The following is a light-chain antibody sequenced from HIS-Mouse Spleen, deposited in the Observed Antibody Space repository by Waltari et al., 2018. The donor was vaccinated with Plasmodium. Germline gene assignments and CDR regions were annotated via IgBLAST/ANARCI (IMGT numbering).Light chain of an antibody. Sequence: SYELTQPPSVSVSPGQTARITCSGDALPKKYAYWYQQKSGQDPVLVIYEDSKRPCGSPWRFSGSSSGTMATVTISGAQVEDEADYYCYSTDSSGNHRVFGGGTKLTVL. CDR3: YSTDSSGNHRV. J-gene: IGLJ3*02. CDR2: EDS. CDR1: ALPKKY. V-gene: IGLV3-10*01.